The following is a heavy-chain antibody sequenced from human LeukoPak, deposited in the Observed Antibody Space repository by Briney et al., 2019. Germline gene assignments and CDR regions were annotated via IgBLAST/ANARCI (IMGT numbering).Heavy chain of an antibody. CDR1: GYTFTSYY. V-gene: IGHV1-46*01. J-gene: IGHJ4*02. D-gene: IGHD6-19*01. CDR2: INPSHGST. CDR3: ARDKAVAGTDFDY. Sequence: ASVKVSCKASGYTFTSYYLHWVRQAPGQGLEWMGIINPSHGSTSSAQKFQGRITMTRDMSTSTVYMELSSLRSEDTAVYYCARDKAVAGTDFDYRGQGTLVTVSS.